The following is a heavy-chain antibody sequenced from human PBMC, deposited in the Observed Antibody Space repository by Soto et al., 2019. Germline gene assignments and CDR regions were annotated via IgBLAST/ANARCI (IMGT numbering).Heavy chain of an antibody. Sequence: QVQLQESGPGLVKPSQTLSLTCTVSGGSISSGDYYWSWIRQPPGKGLEWIGYIYYSGRTYYNPSFKSRVTISVDTSKNQFSLKLSSVTAADTAVYYCARATVTTEGWFDPWGQGTLVTVSS. CDR2: IYYSGRT. D-gene: IGHD4-17*01. CDR1: GGSISSGDYY. CDR3: ARATVTTEGWFDP. V-gene: IGHV4-30-4*01. J-gene: IGHJ5*02.